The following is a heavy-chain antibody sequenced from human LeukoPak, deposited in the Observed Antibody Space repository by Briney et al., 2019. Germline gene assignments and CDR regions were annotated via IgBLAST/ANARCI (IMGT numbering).Heavy chain of an antibody. D-gene: IGHD6-6*01. J-gene: IGHJ4*02. CDR1: GFSFSSHA. CDR2: ISGSGGST. V-gene: IGHV3-23*01. CDR3: AKDWGEYSSSSAPIDY. Sequence: GGSLRLSCAAPGFSFSSHAMSWVRQAPGKGLEWVSTISGSGGSTYYADSVKGRFTISRDNSKNTLYLQMNSLRAEDTAVYYCAKDWGEYSSSSAPIDYWGQGTLVTVSS.